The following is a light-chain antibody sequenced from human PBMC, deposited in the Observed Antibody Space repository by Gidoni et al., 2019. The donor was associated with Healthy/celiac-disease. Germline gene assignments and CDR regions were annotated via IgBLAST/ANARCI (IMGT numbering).Light chain of an antibody. Sequence: LQMTQSPSTLSASVGDRVTITCRASQSISSWLAWYQQKPGKAPKLLIYKASSLESGVPSRFSGSGSGTEFTLTISSLQPDDFATYYCQQYNSHTSYTFGQGTKLEIK. CDR1: QSISSW. CDR3: QQYNSHTSYT. J-gene: IGKJ2*01. CDR2: KAS. V-gene: IGKV1-5*03.